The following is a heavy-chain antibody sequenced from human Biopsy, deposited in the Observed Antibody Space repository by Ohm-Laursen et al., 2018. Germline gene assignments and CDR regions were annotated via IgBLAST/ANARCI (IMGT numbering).Heavy chain of an antibody. CDR1: GYTFTNYG. CDR3: AADADGYYTEFDY. V-gene: IGHV1-69*04. J-gene: IGHJ4*02. CDR2: IVPILGHL. Sequence: VASVKVSCKSSGYTFTNYGITWVRQAPGQGLEWVGRIVPILGHLNYAQRFQGRVSITADKSTTYVYMELSRLTSGDTAVYYCAADADGYYTEFDYWGPGTLVTVSS. D-gene: IGHD3-3*01.